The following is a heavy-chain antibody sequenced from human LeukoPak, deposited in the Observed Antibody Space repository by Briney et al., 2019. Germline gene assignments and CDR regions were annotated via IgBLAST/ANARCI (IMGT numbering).Heavy chain of an antibody. D-gene: IGHD3-3*01. J-gene: IGHJ4*02. CDR2: IYTSGST. Sequence: PSETLSLTCTVSGGSISSGSYYWSWIRQPAGKGLEWIGRIYTSGSTNYNPSLKSRVTISVDTSKNQFSLKLSSVTAADTAVYYCARGFPSTIDYWGQGNLVTVSS. CDR1: GGSISSGSYY. V-gene: IGHV4-61*02. CDR3: ARGFPSTIDY.